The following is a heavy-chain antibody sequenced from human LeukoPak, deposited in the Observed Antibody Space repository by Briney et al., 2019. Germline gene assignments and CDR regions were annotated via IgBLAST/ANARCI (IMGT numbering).Heavy chain of an antibody. J-gene: IGHJ6*02. D-gene: IGHD2-2*01. Sequence: SQTLSLTCTVSGGSISSGGYYWSWIRQHPGKGLEWIGYIYYSGSTYYNPSLKSRVTISVDTSKNQFSLKLSSVTAADTAVYYCARTKPEYCSSTSCAGNYGMDVWGQGTTVTVSS. V-gene: IGHV4-31*03. CDR2: IYYSGST. CDR1: GGSISSGGYY. CDR3: ARTKPEYCSSTSCAGNYGMDV.